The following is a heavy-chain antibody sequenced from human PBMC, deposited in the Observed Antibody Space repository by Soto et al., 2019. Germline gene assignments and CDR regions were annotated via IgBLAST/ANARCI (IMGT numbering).Heavy chain of an antibody. CDR2: IYYSGST. Sequence: QVQLQESGPGLVKPSQTLSLTCTVSGGSISSGGYYWSWIRQHPGKGLGWIGYIYYSGSTYYNPSLKSRVTISVDTSKNQFSLKLSSVTAADTAVYYCARMYYDILTGYYGDYWGQGTLVTVSS. D-gene: IGHD3-9*01. CDR3: ARMYYDILTGYYGDY. V-gene: IGHV4-31*03. CDR1: GGSISSGGYY. J-gene: IGHJ4*02.